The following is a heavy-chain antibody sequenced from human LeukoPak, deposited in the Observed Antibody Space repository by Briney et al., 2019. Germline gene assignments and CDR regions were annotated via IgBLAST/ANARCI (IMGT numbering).Heavy chain of an antibody. CDR2: IYYSGST. D-gene: IGHD2/OR15-2a*01. Sequence: SQTLSLTCTVSGGSISSGGYYWSWIRQHPGKGLEWIGDIYYSGSTYYNPSLKSRVTISVDTSKNQFSLKLSSVTAADTAVYYCARSVAIFERGYISWYFDYWGQGTLVTVSS. V-gene: IGHV4-31*03. CDR3: ARSVAIFERGYISWYFDY. CDR1: GGSISSGGYY. J-gene: IGHJ4*02.